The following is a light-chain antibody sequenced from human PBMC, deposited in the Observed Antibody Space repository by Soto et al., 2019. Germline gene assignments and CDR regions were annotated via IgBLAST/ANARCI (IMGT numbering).Light chain of an antibody. CDR3: QSYDSTNVV. CDR2: EHN. J-gene: IGLJ2*01. Sequence: NFMLTQPHPVSESPGKTVTISCTRSSGSIASNYVQWYQQRPGGAPTSVIFEHNQRPSGVPDRFSGSVDISSNSASLTISGLETQDEADYYCQSYDSTNVVFGGGTKLTVL. V-gene: IGLV6-57*04. CDR1: SGSIASNY.